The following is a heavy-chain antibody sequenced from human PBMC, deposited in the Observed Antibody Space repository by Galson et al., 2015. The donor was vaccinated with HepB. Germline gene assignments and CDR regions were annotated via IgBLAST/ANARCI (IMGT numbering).Heavy chain of an antibody. J-gene: IGHJ4*02. CDR1: GFTFSDAW. CDR3: TTTVRPEDFVDY. D-gene: IGHD1-14*01. Sequence: SLRLSCAASGFTFSDAWMSWVRQAPGKGLEWVGRVKSRTLGGTADYGTPVKGRFTISRDDSKHTLSLLMNSLKTEDTAVYYCTTTVRPEDFVDYWGQGSLVTVSS. V-gene: IGHV3-15*01. CDR2: VKSRTLGGTA.